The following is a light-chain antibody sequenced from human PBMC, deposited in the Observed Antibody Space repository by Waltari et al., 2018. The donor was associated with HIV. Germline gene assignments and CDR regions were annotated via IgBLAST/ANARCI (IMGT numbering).Light chain of an antibody. V-gene: IGKV1-9*01. Sequence: IQLTQSQSFLSASVGDRVNITCRASQGINSYLAWYQHKPGKGPQLLIYAASTLQSGVPSRFSGSGSGTEFTLTISSLQPEDFATYYCQQLNSFPRTTFGQGTILEIK. CDR3: QQLNSFPRTT. CDR1: QGINSY. CDR2: AAS. J-gene: IGKJ2*01.